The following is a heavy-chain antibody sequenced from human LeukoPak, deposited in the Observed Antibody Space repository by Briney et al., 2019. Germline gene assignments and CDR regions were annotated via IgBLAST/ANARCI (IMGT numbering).Heavy chain of an antibody. CDR2: ISSSSSTI. D-gene: IGHD3-16*02. J-gene: IGHJ3*02. CDR3: ARGEMITFGGVIDAFDI. Sequence: PGGSLRLSCAASGFTFSSYSMNWVRQAPGKGLEWVSYISSSSSTIYYADSVKGRFTISRDNAKNSLYLQMNSLRAEDTAVYYCARGEMITFGGVIDAFDIWGQGTMVTVSS. CDR1: GFTFSSYS. V-gene: IGHV3-48*04.